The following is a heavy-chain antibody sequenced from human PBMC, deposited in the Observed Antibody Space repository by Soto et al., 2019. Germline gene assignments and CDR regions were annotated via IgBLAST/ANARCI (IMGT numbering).Heavy chain of an antibody. Sequence: QVQLVQSGAEVKKPGASVKVSCKASGYTFTSYGISWVRQAPGQGLEWMGWISAYNGNTNYAQKLQGRVTMTTDTPKSTAYKELRSLRSDDTAVYYCARDLRPLVPAAKVSWFDPWGQGTLVTVSS. J-gene: IGHJ5*02. D-gene: IGHD2-2*01. V-gene: IGHV1-18*01. CDR3: ARDLRPLVPAAKVSWFDP. CDR1: GYTFTSYG. CDR2: ISAYNGNT.